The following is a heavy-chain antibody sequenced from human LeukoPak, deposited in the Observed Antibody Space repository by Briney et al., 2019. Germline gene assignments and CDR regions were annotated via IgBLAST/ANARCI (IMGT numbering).Heavy chain of an antibody. CDR2: INPNIGGT. V-gene: IGHV1-2*02. CDR1: GYTFTDYC. J-gene: IGHJ3*02. Sequence: ASVKVSCNASGYTFTDYCMHWVRQAPGQGLEWMGWINPNIGGTNYAQKFQGRVTMTRDTSISTAYMELSRLRSDDTAVYYCARAGIWDYSDSSGYHNAAFDIWGQGTMVTVSS. CDR3: ARAGIWDYSDSSGYHNAAFDI. D-gene: IGHD3-22*01.